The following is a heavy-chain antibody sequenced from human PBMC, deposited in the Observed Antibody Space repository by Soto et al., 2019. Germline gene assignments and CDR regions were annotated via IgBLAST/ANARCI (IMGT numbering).Heavy chain of an antibody. CDR1: GLSISSDNW. Sequence: QVQLQESAPGLVRPSGTVSLTCAVSGLSISSDNWWSWVRQPPGKGLEWIGEIHHSGSTNYNPSLKSRVTMSVVPSKDLFSLTLNSVIAADTAFYYCARDQGSHPGDWGQGTLVSVSS. CDR2: IHHSGST. D-gene: IGHD6-13*01. CDR3: ARDQGSHPGD. V-gene: IGHV4-4*02. J-gene: IGHJ4*02.